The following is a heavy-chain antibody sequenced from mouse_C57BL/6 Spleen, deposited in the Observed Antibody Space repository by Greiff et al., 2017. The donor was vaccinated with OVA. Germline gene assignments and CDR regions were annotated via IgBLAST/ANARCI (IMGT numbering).Heavy chain of an antibody. CDR2: IYPRSGNT. CDR3: ARSSTVVARDAMDY. CDR1: GYTFTSYG. Sequence: VQLQQSGAELARPGASVKLSCKASGYTFTSYGISWVKQRTGQGLEWIGEIYPRSGNTYYNEKFKGKATLTADKSSSTAYMELRSLTSEDSAVYFCARSSTVVARDAMDYWGQGTSVTVSS. D-gene: IGHD1-1*01. J-gene: IGHJ4*01. V-gene: IGHV1-81*01.